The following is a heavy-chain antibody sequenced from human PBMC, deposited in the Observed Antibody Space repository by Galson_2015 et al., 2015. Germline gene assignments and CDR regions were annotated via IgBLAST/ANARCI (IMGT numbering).Heavy chain of an antibody. CDR1: GFTFSTYS. V-gene: IGHV3-21*01. CDR2: ISRSSSYI. Sequence: SLRLSCAASGFTFSTYSMNWVRQAPGKGLEWVSSISRSSSYIYYADSVKGRFTISRENAKNSLFLQMNSLRTEDTAVYYCAREGALQLWLPFDYWGQGTLVTVSS. J-gene: IGHJ4*02. D-gene: IGHD5-18*01. CDR3: AREGALQLWLPFDY.